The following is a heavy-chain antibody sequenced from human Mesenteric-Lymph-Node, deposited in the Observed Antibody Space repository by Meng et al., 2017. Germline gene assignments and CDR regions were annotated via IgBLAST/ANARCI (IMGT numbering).Heavy chain of an antibody. CDR1: GGSISSYY. CDR2: IYYRGSI. D-gene: IGHD6-19*01. V-gene: IGHV4-59*01. J-gene: IGHJ4*02. CDR3: ARGYSSGWLLNTY. Sequence: SETLSLTCTVSGGSISSYYWSWIRQPPGKGLEWIGYIYYRGSIKYNPSLKSRVTISVDTSKNQFSLKLSSVTAADTAVYYCARGYSSGWLLNTYWGQGTLVTVSS.